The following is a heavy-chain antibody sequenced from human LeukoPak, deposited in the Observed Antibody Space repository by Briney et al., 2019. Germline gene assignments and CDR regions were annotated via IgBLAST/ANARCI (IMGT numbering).Heavy chain of an antibody. CDR2: ISAYNGNT. Sequence: ASVKVSCKASGYTFTSYGISWVRQAPGQGLEWMGWISAYNGNTNYAQKLQGRVTMTTDTSTSTAYMELRSLRSDDTAVYCCARVSASLYYDFWSGYRQFFDYWGQGTLVTVSS. J-gene: IGHJ4*02. CDR1: GYTFTSYG. D-gene: IGHD3-3*01. CDR3: ARVSASLYYDFWSGYRQFFDY. V-gene: IGHV1-18*01.